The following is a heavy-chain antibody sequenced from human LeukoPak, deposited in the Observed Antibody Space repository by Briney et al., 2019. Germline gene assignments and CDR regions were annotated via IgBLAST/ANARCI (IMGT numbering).Heavy chain of an antibody. J-gene: IGHJ2*01. CDR3: ATDYGGNSDWYFDL. CDR1: GGSISSYF. D-gene: IGHD4-23*01. Sequence: SETLSLTCTVSGGSISSYFWSWIRQPPGKGLEWVGYISPSGSTNYNPSLESRVTISVDTSKRHISLRLSSVTAADTAVYYCATDYGGNSDWYFDLWGRGTLVTVSS. CDR2: ISPSGST. V-gene: IGHV4-4*08.